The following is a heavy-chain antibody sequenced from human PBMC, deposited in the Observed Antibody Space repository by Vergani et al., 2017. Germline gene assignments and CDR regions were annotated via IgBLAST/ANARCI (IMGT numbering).Heavy chain of an antibody. CDR1: GFTFSNSA. Sequence: EVHLLESGGGLVQSGGSLRLSCAASGFTFSNSAVSWVRQAPGRGLAWVSSISGPGLSTYYADSVKGRFSISRDNSKNTVFLQMHSLRAEDTAIYYCVKHKIDLGSYCFDSWGHGILVTVSS. D-gene: IGHD2/OR15-2a*01. CDR3: VKHKIDLGSYCFDS. V-gene: IGHV3-23*01. J-gene: IGHJ4*01. CDR2: ISGPGLST.